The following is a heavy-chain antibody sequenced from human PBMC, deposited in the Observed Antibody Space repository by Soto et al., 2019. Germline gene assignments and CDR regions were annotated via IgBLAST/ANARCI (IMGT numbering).Heavy chain of an antibody. CDR1: GFSLSTSGVG. Sequence: QITLKESGPTLVKPTQTLTLTCTFSGFSLSTSGVGVGWIRQPPGKALEWLALIYWDDDKRYSPSLKGRLTITKDTSKNQVVLTMTNMDPVDTATYYCAHRGIWGSYRYTSGYFDSWGQGTLVTVSS. CDR3: AHRGIWGSYRYTSGYFDS. D-gene: IGHD3-16*02. CDR2: IYWDDDK. J-gene: IGHJ4*02. V-gene: IGHV2-5*02.